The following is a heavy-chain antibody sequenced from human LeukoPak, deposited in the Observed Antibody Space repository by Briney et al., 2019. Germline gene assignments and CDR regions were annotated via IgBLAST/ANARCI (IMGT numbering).Heavy chain of an antibody. D-gene: IGHD6-13*01. CDR2: IYHSGST. CDR1: GGSISSGGYY. J-gene: IGHJ6*02. CDR3: ARVSASSWSLLVNGMDV. Sequence: SETLSLTCTVSGGSISSGGYYWSWIRQPPGKGLEWIGYIYHSGSTYYNPSLKSRVTISVDTSKNQFSLKLSSVTAADTAVYYCARVSASSWSLLVNGMDVWGQGTTVTVSS. V-gene: IGHV4-30-2*05.